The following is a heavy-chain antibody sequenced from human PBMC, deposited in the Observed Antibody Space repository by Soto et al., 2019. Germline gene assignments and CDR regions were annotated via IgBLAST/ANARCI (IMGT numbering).Heavy chain of an antibody. D-gene: IGHD3-16*01. CDR2: IGGSGDNT. V-gene: IGHV3-23*01. Sequence: EVQLLESGGGLVQRGGSLRLSCAASGLTFSSYAMSWVRQAPGKGLEWVSSIGGSGDNTFYADSVKGRFTISRDNSMNTLYLQMNSLRGEDTAVYYCAKDRLGNTDLGRYFDYWGQGTLVTVSS. CDR1: GLTFSSYA. CDR3: AKDRLGNTDLGRYFDY. J-gene: IGHJ4*02.